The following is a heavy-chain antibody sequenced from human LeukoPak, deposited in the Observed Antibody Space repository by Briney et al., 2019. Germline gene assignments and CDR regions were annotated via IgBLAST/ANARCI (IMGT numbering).Heavy chain of an antibody. V-gene: IGHV1-8*01. Sequence: RASVKVSCKASGYTLTSYDINWVRQATGQGLEWMGWMNPNSGRTGYAQNFQGRITITRNTSISTAYMELSSLRSEDTAVYCCTRETSSRYFDYWGQGTLVTVSS. CDR2: MNPNSGRT. J-gene: IGHJ4*02. CDR1: GYTLTSYD. CDR3: TRETSSRYFDY.